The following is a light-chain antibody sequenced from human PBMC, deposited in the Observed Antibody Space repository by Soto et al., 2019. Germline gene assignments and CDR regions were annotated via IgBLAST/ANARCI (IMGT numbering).Light chain of an antibody. Sequence: EIVLTQSPGTLSLSPGERATLSCRASQRVSSNYLAWYQQKPGQAPRLLIYGASYRATGIPDRFSGSGSGTDFTLTISRLEPEDFAVYYCQQYGRSPTTFGPGTKVDIK. CDR2: GAS. J-gene: IGKJ3*01. CDR1: QRVSSNY. CDR3: QQYGRSPTT. V-gene: IGKV3-20*01.